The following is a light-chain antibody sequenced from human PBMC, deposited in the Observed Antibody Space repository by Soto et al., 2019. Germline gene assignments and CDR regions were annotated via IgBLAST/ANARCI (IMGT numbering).Light chain of an antibody. V-gene: IGKV3D-20*02. CDR3: QQGGNWPLT. CDR1: QSVSSNY. Sequence: DIVLTQSPGTLSLSPGERATLSCRASQSVSSNYLAWYQQKPGQAPRLLIYGASTRATGVPDRFSGSGSGTDFTLTISRLEPEDFAIYYCQQGGNWPLTFGQGTRLEIK. CDR2: GAS. J-gene: IGKJ5*01.